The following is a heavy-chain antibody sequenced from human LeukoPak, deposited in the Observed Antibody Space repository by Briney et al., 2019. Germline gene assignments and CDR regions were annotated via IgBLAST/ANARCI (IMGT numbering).Heavy chain of an antibody. V-gene: IGHV3-33*01. D-gene: IGHD3-3*01. CDR3: ARDPLAHFGVVINYYYYMDV. CDR1: GFTFSSYG. CDR2: IWYDGSNK. J-gene: IGHJ6*03. Sequence: GGSLRLSCAASGFTFSSYGMHWVRQAPGKGLEWVAVIWYDGSNKYYADSVKGRFTISRDNSKNTLYLQMNSLRAEDTAVYYCARDPLAHFGVVINYYYYMDVWGKGTTVTVSS.